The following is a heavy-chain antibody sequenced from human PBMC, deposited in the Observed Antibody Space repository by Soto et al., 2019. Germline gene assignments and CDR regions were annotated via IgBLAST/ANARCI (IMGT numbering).Heavy chain of an antibody. CDR1: GCSISSYY. Sequence: PSETLSLTCTVSGCSISSYYWSWIRQPPGKGLEWIGYIYYSGSTNYNPSLKSRVTISVDTSKNQVVLTMTNMDPVDTATYYCARSLVRDGYNIDYLSQGTLVTVSS. CDR3: ARSLVRDGYNIDY. D-gene: IGHD5-12*01. J-gene: IGHJ4*02. CDR2: IYYSGST. V-gene: IGHV4-59*01.